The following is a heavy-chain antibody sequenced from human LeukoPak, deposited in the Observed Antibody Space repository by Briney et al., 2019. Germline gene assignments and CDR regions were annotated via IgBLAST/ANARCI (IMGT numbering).Heavy chain of an antibody. CDR3: ARPYCTNGVCYTFFDY. Sequence: ASVKVSCKASGYTFTGYYMHWVRQAPGQGLEWMGRINPNSGGTNYEQKFQGRVTMTRDTSISTAYMELSRLISDDTAVYYCARPYCTNGVCYTFFDYWGQGTLVTVSS. CDR2: INPNSGGT. J-gene: IGHJ4*02. V-gene: IGHV1-2*06. CDR1: GYTFTGYY. D-gene: IGHD2-8*01.